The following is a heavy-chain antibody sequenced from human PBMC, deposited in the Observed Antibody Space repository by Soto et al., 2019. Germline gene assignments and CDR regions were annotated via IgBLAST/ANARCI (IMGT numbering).Heavy chain of an antibody. V-gene: IGHV1-69*01. CDR3: ARDGRDYYDSSGPQEFEVGY. J-gene: IGHJ4*02. Sequence: QVQLVQSGAEVKKPGSSVKVPCKASGGTFSSYAISWVRPAPGQGLEWMGGLIPIFGTANYAQKFQGRVTITADESTSTAYMELSSLRSDDTAVYYCARDGRDYYDSSGPQEFEVGYWGQGTLVTVSS. CDR1: GGTFSSYA. D-gene: IGHD3-22*01. CDR2: LIPIFGTA.